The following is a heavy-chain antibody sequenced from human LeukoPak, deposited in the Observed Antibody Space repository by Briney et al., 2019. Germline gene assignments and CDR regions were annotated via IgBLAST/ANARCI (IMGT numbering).Heavy chain of an antibody. CDR1: GGSISSYY. CDR2: IYYSGST. CDR3: ASSRGYSFGYSLDY. D-gene: IGHD5-18*01. V-gene: IGHV4-59*08. J-gene: IGHJ4*02. Sequence: SETLSLTCTVSGGSISSYYWNCIRQPPGKGLEWIGYIYYSGSTIYNPSLRGRVTISIDTSKNQFSLKVNSVTAADTAVYYCASSRGYSFGYSLDYWGQGTLVTVSS.